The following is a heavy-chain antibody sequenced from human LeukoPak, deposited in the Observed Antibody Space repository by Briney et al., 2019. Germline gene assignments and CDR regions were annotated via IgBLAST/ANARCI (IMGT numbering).Heavy chain of an antibody. Sequence: GGSLRLSCTVSGFTVSSNSMSWVRQAPGKGLEWVSYISSSGDTIYYADSVKGRFTISRDNAKKSLYLQMSSLRAEDTAVYYCARDYYDSSGLDYWGQGTLVTVSS. CDR1: GFTVSSNS. CDR3: ARDYYDSSGLDY. J-gene: IGHJ4*02. V-gene: IGHV3-48*04. D-gene: IGHD3-22*01. CDR2: ISSSGDTI.